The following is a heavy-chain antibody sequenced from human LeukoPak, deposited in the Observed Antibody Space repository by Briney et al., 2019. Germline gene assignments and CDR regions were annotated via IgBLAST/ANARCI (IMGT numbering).Heavy chain of an antibody. CDR1: GFTVSSNY. CDR2: IYSGGST. CDR3: AKGHSGYVFDY. Sequence: GGSLRLSCAASGFTVSSNYMSWVRQAPGKGLEWVSVIYSGGSTYYADSVKGRFTTSRDNSKNTLYLQMNSLRAEDTAVYYCAKGHSGYVFDYWGQGTLVTVSS. V-gene: IGHV3-53*01. J-gene: IGHJ4*02. D-gene: IGHD5-12*01.